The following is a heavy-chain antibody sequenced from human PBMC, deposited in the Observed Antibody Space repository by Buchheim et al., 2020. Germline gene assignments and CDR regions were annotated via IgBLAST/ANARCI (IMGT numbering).Heavy chain of an antibody. Sequence: QVQLVESGGGVVQPGRSLRLSCAASGFTFSSNAMHWVRQAPGKGLEWVAVISYDGSNKYYADSVKGRFTISRDNSKNTLYLQMNSLRAEDTAVYYCARDSMGGYYYYYGMDVWGQGTT. J-gene: IGHJ6*02. V-gene: IGHV3-30-3*01. CDR3: ARDSMGGYYYYYGMDV. CDR2: ISYDGSNK. D-gene: IGHD3-16*01. CDR1: GFTFSSNA.